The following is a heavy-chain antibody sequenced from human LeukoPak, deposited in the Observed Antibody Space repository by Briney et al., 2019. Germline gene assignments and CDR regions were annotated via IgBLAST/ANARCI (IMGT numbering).Heavy chain of an antibody. V-gene: IGHV4-34*01. CDR2: TNHSGST. CDR3: ARCPAIAAAGLYFYYYYMDV. J-gene: IGHJ6*03. Sequence: SETLSLTCAVYGGSFSGYYWSWIRQPPGKGLEWIGETNHSGSTNYNPSLKSRVTISVDTSKNQFSLKLSSVTAADTAVYYCARCPAIAAAGLYFYYYYMDVWGKGTTVTISS. CDR1: GGSFSGYY. D-gene: IGHD6-13*01.